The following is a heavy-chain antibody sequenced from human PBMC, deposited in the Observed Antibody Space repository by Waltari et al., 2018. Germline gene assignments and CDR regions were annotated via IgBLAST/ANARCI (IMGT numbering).Heavy chain of an antibody. V-gene: IGHV3-23*01. CDR1: GFTFSSYA. CDR2: ISGSGGST. Sequence: EVQLLESGGGLVQPGGSLRLSCAASGFTFSSYAMSWVRQAPGKGLEWVSAISGSGGSTYYADSVKGRFIMSNDLSRNKVYLQMKSLRPEDTAVYYCARFPRGVIAFDLWGQGTMVTVSS. CDR3: ARFPRGVIAFDL. D-gene: IGHD3-10*01. J-gene: IGHJ3*01.